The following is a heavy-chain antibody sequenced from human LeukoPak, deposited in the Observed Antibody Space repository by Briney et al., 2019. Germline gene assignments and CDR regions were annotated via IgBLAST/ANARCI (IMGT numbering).Heavy chain of an antibody. CDR3: ARGGGTMIGFADDY. J-gene: IGHJ4*02. V-gene: IGHV1-2*02. CDR2: INPNSGGT. D-gene: IGHD3-22*01. Sequence: ASVKVSCKASGYTFTGSYMHWVRQAPGQGLEWMGWINPNSGGTNYAQKLQGRVTMTTDTSTSTAYMELRSLRSDDTAVYYCARGGGTMIGFADDYWGQGTLVTVSS. CDR1: GYTFTGSY.